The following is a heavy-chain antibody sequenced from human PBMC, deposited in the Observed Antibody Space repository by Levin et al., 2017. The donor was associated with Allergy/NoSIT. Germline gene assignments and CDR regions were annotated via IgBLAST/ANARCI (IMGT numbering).Heavy chain of an antibody. CDR3: AKDHYGSGSYVGFGFDF. J-gene: IGHJ3*01. CDR1: GITFDDYA. CDR2: INWNGGSL. D-gene: IGHD3-10*01. Sequence: SLKISGVASGITFDDYAMHWVRQAPGKGMEWVSGINWNGGSLGYADSVKGRFTISRDNAKNSLYLQMNSLRAEDTAIYYCAKDHYGSGSYVGFGFDFWGQGTMVTASS. V-gene: IGHV3-9*01.